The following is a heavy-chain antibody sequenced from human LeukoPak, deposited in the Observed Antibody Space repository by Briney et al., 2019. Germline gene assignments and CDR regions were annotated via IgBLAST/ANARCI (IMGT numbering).Heavy chain of an antibody. CDR2: ISAYNGNT. D-gene: IGHD6-13*01. V-gene: IGHV1-18*01. J-gene: IGHJ4*02. CDR3: ARGDYSSSWRSLQPRFDY. Sequence: ASVKVSCKASGYTFTSYGISWVRQAPGQGLEWMGWISAYNGNTNYAQKLQGRVTMTTDTSTSTAYMELRSLRSDDTAVYYCARGDYSSSWRSLQPRFDYWGQGTLVTVSS. CDR1: GYTFTSYG.